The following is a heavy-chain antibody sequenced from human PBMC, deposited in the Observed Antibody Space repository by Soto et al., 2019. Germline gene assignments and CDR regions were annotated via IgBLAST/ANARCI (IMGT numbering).Heavy chain of an antibody. D-gene: IGHD6-13*01. CDR3: ARERPDGSRLDP. J-gene: IGHJ5*02. CDR1: GGSISSGDYY. Sequence: QVQLQESGPGLVKPSQTLSLTCTVSGGSISSGDYYWSWIRQPPGKGLEWIGYIYYSGSTYYNPSLKSRVPIPVDTSKNQFSRKLSSVTAADTAVYYCARERPDGSRLDPWGQGTLVTVSS. CDR2: IYYSGST. V-gene: IGHV4-30-4*01.